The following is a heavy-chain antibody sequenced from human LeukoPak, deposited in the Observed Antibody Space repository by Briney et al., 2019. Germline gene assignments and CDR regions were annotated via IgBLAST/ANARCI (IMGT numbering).Heavy chain of an antibody. CDR3: ARVSGGGWPSKSQYCFDY. D-gene: IGHD2-15*01. Sequence: PGGSLRISCAASGFNFSSYSMNWVRQAPGEGLELVSSISSSSSYIYYADSVKGRFTISRDNAKNSLYLQMNSLRAEDTAVYYCARVSGGGWPSKSQYCFDYWGQGTLVTVSS. V-gene: IGHV3-21*01. CDR2: ISSSSSYI. CDR1: GFNFSSYS. J-gene: IGHJ4*02.